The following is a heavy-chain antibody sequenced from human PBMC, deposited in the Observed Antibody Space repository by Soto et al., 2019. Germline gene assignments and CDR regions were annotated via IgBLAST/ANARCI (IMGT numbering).Heavy chain of an antibody. CDR2: IYYSGST. CDR3: ARQGGPSYYDSSGYYTLGY. V-gene: IGHV4-39*01. J-gene: IGHJ4*02. Sequence: SETLSLTCTVSGVSISSSSYYYWGWIRQPPGKGLEWIASIYYSGSTYYNPSLKSRVTISVDTSKNQFSLKLSSVTAADTAVYYCARQGGPSYYDSSGYYTLGYWGQGTLVTVSS. CDR1: GVSISSSSYYY. D-gene: IGHD3-22*01.